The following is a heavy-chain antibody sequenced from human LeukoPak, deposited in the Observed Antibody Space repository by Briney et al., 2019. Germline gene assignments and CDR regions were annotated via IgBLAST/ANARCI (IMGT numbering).Heavy chain of an antibody. CDR1: GGTFSSYA. CDR2: IIPIFGTA. CDR3: ASFDSSSWYYYYYYYMDV. D-gene: IGHD6-13*01. V-gene: IGHV1-69*06. Sequence: SVKVSCKASGGTFSSYAISWVRQAPGQGLEWMGGIIPIFGTANYAQKFQGRVTITADKSTSTAYMELSSLRSEDTAVYYCASFDSSSWYYYYYYYMDVWGKGTTVTVSS. J-gene: IGHJ6*03.